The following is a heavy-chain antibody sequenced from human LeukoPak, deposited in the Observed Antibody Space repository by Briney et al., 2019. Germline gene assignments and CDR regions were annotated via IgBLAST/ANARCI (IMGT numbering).Heavy chain of an antibody. Sequence: GGSLRLSCAASGFTFSSSAMSWVRQAPGKGLEWVSAISNNGGYTYYADSVQGRFTISRDTSKNTLYLQMNSLRAEDTAVYYCAKVEDDISYYYYGMDVWGQGTTVTVSS. J-gene: IGHJ6*02. D-gene: IGHD3-9*01. V-gene: IGHV3-23*01. CDR2: ISNNGGYT. CDR1: GFTFSSSA. CDR3: AKVEDDISYYYYGMDV.